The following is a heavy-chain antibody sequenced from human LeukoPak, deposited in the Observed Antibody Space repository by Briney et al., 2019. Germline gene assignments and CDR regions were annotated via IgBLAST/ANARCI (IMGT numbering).Heavy chain of an antibody. CDR3: ARATPWLLPGY. D-gene: IGHD3-22*01. J-gene: IGHJ4*02. Sequence: SETLSLTCTVSGGSIRSYYWSWVRQPPGKGLEWIEHIYDTGNTNYNPSLESRVTISVDTSKNQFSLRLTSVTAADTAVYFCARATPWLLPGYWGQGTLVTVSS. CDR1: GGSIRSYY. CDR2: IYDTGNT. V-gene: IGHV4-59*01.